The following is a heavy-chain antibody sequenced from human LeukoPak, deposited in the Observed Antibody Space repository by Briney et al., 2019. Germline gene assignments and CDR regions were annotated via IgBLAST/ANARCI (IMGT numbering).Heavy chain of an antibody. J-gene: IGHJ4*02. CDR3: AADSGYSYGLFDY. D-gene: IGHD5-18*01. Sequence: SVKVSCKASRGTFSSYAISWVRQAPGQGLEWMGGIIPIFGTANYAQKFQGRVTITADKSTSTAYMELSSLRSEDTAVYYCAADSGYSYGLFDYWGRGTLVTVSS. CDR1: RGTFSSYA. CDR2: IIPIFGTA. V-gene: IGHV1-69*06.